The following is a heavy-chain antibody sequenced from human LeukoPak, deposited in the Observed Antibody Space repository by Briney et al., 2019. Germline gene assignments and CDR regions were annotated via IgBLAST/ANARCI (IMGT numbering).Heavy chain of an antibody. CDR2: IYYSGST. CDR3: ARHEFEAIVVVPAAIRANNWFDP. Sequence: SETLSLTCTVSGGSISSSSYYWGWIRQPPGKGLEWIGSIYYSGSTYYNPSLKSRVTISVDTSKNQFSLKLSSVTAADTAVYYCARHEFEAIVVVPAAIRANNWFDPWGQGTLVTVSS. CDR1: GGSISSSSYY. D-gene: IGHD2-2*02. J-gene: IGHJ5*02. V-gene: IGHV4-39*01.